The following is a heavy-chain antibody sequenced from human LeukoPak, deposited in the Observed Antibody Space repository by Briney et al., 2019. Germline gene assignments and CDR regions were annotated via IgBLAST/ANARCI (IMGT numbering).Heavy chain of an antibody. Sequence: SETLSLTCTVSGGSISSGDYYWSWIRQPPGKGLEWIGYIYYSGSTYYNPSLKSRVTISVDTSKNQFSLKLSSVTAADTAVYYCARKKYGSGGSWFDPWGQGTLVTVSS. V-gene: IGHV4-30-4*08. CDR1: GGSISSGDYY. D-gene: IGHD3-10*01. CDR3: ARKKYGSGGSWFDP. J-gene: IGHJ5*02. CDR2: IYYSGST.